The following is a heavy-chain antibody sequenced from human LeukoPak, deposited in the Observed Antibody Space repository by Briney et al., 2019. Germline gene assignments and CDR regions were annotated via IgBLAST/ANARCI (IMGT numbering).Heavy chain of an antibody. CDR2: IRFDGTSK. CDR3: ARGVGNYRYYFDF. V-gene: IGHV3-30*02. Sequence: GGSLRLSCAASGFTFSNYGMHWVRQAPGKGLEWVAFIRFDGTSKYYADSVKGRFTISRDNAKNSLYLQLNSLRAEDTAVYYCARGVGNYRYYFDFWGQGTLVTVSS. J-gene: IGHJ4*02. CDR1: GFTFSNYG. D-gene: IGHD3-22*01.